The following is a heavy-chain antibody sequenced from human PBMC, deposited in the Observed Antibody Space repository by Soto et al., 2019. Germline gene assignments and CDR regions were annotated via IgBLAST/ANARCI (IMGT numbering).Heavy chain of an antibody. CDR1: GGTFSSYA. J-gene: IGHJ5*02. D-gene: IGHD3-3*01. CDR2: IIPIFGTA. V-gene: IGHV1-69*06. Sequence: GASVKVSCKASGGTFSSYAISWVRQAPGQGLEWMGGIIPIFGTANYAQKFQGRVTITADKSTSTAYMELSSLRSEDTAVYYCARAALRCLEWYNWFDPWGQGTLVTVSS. CDR3: ARAALRCLEWYNWFDP.